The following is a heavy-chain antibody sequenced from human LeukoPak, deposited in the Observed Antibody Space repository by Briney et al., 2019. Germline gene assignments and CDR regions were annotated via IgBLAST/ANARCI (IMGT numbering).Heavy chain of an antibody. CDR3: ARGSGWLNYFDY. CDR1: GFTFSSYE. CDR2: ISSSGSTI. J-gene: IGHJ4*02. D-gene: IGHD6-19*01. V-gene: IGHV3-48*03. Sequence: GGSLRLSCAASGFTFSSYEMNWVRQAPGKGLEWVSYISSSGSTIYYADSVKGRFTISRDNAKNSLYLQMNSLRAEDTAAYYCARGSGWLNYFDYWGQGTLVTVSS.